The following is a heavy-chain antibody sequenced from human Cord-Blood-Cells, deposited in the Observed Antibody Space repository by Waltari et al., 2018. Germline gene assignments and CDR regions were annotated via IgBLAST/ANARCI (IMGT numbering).Heavy chain of an antibody. CDR2: ISSNGGST. J-gene: IGHJ2*01. CDR3: VKGPREIPTL. V-gene: IGHV3-64D*09. D-gene: IGHD2-2*02. Sequence: EVQLVESGGGLVQPGGSLRLSCSASGFTFSSEAMHWVRQAPGKGLEYVSAISSNGGSTYYADSVKGRFTISRDNSKNTLYLQMSSLRAEDTAVYYCVKGPREIPTLWGRGTLVTVSS. CDR1: GFTFSSEA.